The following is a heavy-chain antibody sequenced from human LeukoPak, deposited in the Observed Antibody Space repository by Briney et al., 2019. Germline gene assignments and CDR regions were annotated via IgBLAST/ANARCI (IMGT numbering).Heavy chain of an antibody. J-gene: IGHJ4*02. V-gene: IGHV3-48*03. CDR2: ISNTGSVT. CDR3: TVVPMG. D-gene: IGHD4-23*01. Sequence: GRSLRLPRAGSGFTFSSYEMSWVRQAPGKGLEWVSYISNTGSVTYYADSVKGRFTISRDNARNSLFLQMNSLRAEDTGVYYCTVVPMGWGQGTLVTVSS. CDR1: GFTFSSYE.